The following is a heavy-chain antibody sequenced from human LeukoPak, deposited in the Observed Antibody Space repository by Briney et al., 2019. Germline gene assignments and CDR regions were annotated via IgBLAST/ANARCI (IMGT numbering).Heavy chain of an antibody. Sequence: GEPLQIPSHGSSYVFTSYVIGWVRQVPGKGLEWMGIIYSGDSDTTYTPSFQGQVTISADKSSSTAYLQWSSLQASDTAMYYCARHHYDILTGYPNSIDYWGQGTLVTVSS. V-gene: IGHV5-51*01. CDR1: SYVFTSYV. CDR3: ARHHYDILTGYPNSIDY. CDR2: IYSGDSDT. D-gene: IGHD3-9*01. J-gene: IGHJ4*02.